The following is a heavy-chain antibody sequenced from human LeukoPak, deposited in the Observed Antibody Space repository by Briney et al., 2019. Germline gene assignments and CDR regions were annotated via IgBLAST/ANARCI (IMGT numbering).Heavy chain of an antibody. V-gene: IGHV3-74*01. J-gene: IGHJ4*02. Sequence: GGSLRLSCAASGFTFSSYCMHWVRQAPGKGLVWVSRINTDGSSTTYADSVKGRFTISRDNAKNTLYLQMNSLRAEDTAVYYCARDPVLDDYGGNSPYWGQGTLVTVSS. CDR2: INTDGSST. CDR1: GFTFSSYC. CDR3: ARDPVLDDYGGNSPY. D-gene: IGHD4-23*01.